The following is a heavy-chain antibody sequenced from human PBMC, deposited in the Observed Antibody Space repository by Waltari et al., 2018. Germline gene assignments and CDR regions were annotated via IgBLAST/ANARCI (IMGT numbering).Heavy chain of an antibody. CDR1: GFTVSINY. Sequence: EVQLVESGGGLIQPGGSLRLTCAASGFTVSINYMTWVRQAPGKGLEWISIIHIGGSTDYADSVKGRFTISRDNSKNTVYLQMNSLRAEDTAVYYCARRFGYSYALGYWGQGTLVTVST. J-gene: IGHJ4*02. D-gene: IGHD5-18*01. V-gene: IGHV3-53*01. CDR2: IHIGGST. CDR3: ARRFGYSYALGY.